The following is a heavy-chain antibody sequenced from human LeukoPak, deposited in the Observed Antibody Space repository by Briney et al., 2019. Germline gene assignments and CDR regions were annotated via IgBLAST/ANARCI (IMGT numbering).Heavy chain of an antibody. D-gene: IGHD2/OR15-2a*01. Sequence: GGSLRLSCAASGFTFSRYGMHWVRQAPGKGLEWVAVIWYDGSIKYYADSVKGRFTISKDNPKNTLYLQMNSLRAEDTAVYYCAKADEMNMDYWGQGTLVTVSS. CDR3: AKADEMNMDY. V-gene: IGHV3-33*06. CDR1: GFTFSRYG. CDR2: IWYDGSIK. J-gene: IGHJ4*02.